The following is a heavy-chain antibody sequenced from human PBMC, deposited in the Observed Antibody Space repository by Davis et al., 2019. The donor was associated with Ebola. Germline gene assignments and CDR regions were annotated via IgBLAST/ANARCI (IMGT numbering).Heavy chain of an antibody. D-gene: IGHD6-13*01. CDR2: IYYSGST. J-gene: IGHJ4*02. CDR3: ASLTTGSSSHWGY. V-gene: IGHV4-59*08. Sequence: MPSETLSLTCNVSGGSITYYYWSWIRQPPGKGLEWIGNIYYSGSTNYNPSLKSRVTISADTSKNQLSLKLSSVTVADTAVYYCASLTTGSSSHWGYWGQGTLVTVSS. CDR1: GGSITYYY.